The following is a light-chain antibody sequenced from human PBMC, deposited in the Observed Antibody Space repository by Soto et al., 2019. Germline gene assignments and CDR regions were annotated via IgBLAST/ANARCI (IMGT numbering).Light chain of an antibody. Sequence: IVLTQSPATLSLSPWERATLSCRASQSVSSYLAWYQQKPGQAPRLLVYDASNRATDVPPRFSGSGSGTDFTLTISSLEPEDFAVYYCQQRSSWPPITFGQGTRLEIK. CDR1: QSVSSY. CDR3: QQRSSWPPIT. J-gene: IGKJ5*01. CDR2: DAS. V-gene: IGKV3-11*01.